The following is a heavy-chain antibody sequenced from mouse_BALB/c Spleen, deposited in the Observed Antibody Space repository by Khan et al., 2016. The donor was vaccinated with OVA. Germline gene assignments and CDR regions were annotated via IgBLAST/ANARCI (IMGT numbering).Heavy chain of an antibody. Sequence: EVQLQESGPGLVKPSQSLSLTCTVTGYSITSDYAWNWIRQFPGNKLEGMGYISYSGSTRYNPSLKSRISITRDTSKNQFFLQLNSVTTEDTATYYCARKPILGRKGYFDVWGAGTTVTVSS. D-gene: IGHD4-1*01. CDR1: GYSITSDYA. V-gene: IGHV3-2*02. CDR3: ARKPILGRKGYFDV. CDR2: ISYSGST. J-gene: IGHJ1*01.